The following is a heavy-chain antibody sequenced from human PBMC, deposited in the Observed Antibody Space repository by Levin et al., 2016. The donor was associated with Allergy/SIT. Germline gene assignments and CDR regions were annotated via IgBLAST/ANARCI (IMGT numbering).Heavy chain of an antibody. CDR1: GFTFSSYS. CDR2: ISSSSSYI. V-gene: IGHV3-21*01. CDR3: ARVPTGSGSYYLWFDP. D-gene: IGHD3-10*01. J-gene: IGHJ5*02. Sequence: GGSLRLSCAASGFTFSSYSMNWVRQAPGKGLEWVSSISSSSSYIYYADSVKGRFTISRDNAKNSLYLQMNSLRAEDTAVYYCARVPTGSGSYYLWFDPWGQGTLVTVSS.